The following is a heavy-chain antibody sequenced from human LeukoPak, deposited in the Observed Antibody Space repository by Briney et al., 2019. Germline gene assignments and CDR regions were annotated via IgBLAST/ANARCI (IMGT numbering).Heavy chain of an antibody. CDR3: ARGRGGCSSTSCPRAFDI. V-gene: IGHV4-34*01. D-gene: IGHD2-2*01. CDR2: INHSGST. J-gene: IGHJ3*02. Sequence: SETLSLTCAVYGGSFSGYYWSWIRQPPGKGLEWIGEINHSGSTNYNPSLKSRVTISVDTSKNQFSLKLSSVTAADTAVHYCARGRGGCSSTSCPRAFDIWGQGTMVTVSS. CDR1: GGSFSGYY.